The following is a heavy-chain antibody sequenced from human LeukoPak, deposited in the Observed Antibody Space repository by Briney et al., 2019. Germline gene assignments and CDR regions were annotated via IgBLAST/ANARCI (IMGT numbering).Heavy chain of an antibody. V-gene: IGHV3-30*03. Sequence: GGSLRLSCAASGFTFSSYGMHWVRQAPGKGLEWVAVISYDGSNKYYADSVKGRFTISRDNSKNTLYLQMNSLRAEDTAVYYCARDWGNWDFDYWGQGTLVIVSS. CDR2: ISYDGSNK. CDR3: ARDWGNWDFDY. D-gene: IGHD1-1*01. CDR1: GFTFSSYG. J-gene: IGHJ4*02.